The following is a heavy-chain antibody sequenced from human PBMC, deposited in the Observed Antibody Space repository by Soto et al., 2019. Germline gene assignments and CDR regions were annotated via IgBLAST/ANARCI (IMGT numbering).Heavy chain of an antibody. CDR1: GDSVSSNSAA. D-gene: IGHD3-3*01. Sequence: SQTLSLTCVISGDSVSSNSAAWNWIRQSPSRGLEWLGRTYYRSKWYNDYAVSVKSRITINPDTSKNQFSLQLNSVTPEDTAVYYCARVLRLRFLEWLPHDAFDIWGQGTMVTVSS. CDR3: ARVLRLRFLEWLPHDAFDI. J-gene: IGHJ3*02. V-gene: IGHV6-1*01. CDR2: TYYRSKWYN.